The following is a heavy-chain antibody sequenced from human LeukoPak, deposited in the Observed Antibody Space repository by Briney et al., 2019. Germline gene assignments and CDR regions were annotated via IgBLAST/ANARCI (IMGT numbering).Heavy chain of an antibody. Sequence: GRSLRLSCAASGFTFDDYAMHWVRQAPGKGLEWVSGISWNSGSIGYADSVKGRFTVSRDNAKNSLYLQMNSLRAEDTALYYCARGHYDILTGNYKWTPDFWGQGTLVTVSS. CDR3: ARGHYDILTGNYKWTPDF. CDR1: GFTFDDYA. D-gene: IGHD3-9*01. J-gene: IGHJ4*02. V-gene: IGHV3-9*01. CDR2: ISWNSGSI.